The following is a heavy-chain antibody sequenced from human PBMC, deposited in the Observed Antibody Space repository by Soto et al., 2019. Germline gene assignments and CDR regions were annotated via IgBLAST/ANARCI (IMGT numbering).Heavy chain of an antibody. CDR1: GGTFSSFA. D-gene: IGHD3-16*01. J-gene: IGHJ4*02. CDR2: IIPIFGTA. Sequence: QVQLVQSGAEVKKPGSSVKVSCKASGGTFSSFAISWVRQAPGQGLEWMGGIIPIFGTANYAQKFQGRVTITADESTSTAYMELSSLRSEDTAVYYCAVRGLIEMATQGVDYWGQGTLVTVSS. V-gene: IGHV1-69*01. CDR3: AVRGLIEMATQGVDY.